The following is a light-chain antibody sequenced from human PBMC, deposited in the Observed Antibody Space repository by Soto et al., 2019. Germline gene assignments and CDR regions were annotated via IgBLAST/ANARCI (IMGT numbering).Light chain of an antibody. CDR2: SNN. V-gene: IGLV1-44*01. Sequence: QSVLTQPPSASGTPGQRVTISCSGSSSNIVSNTVNWYQQLPGTAPKLLIYSNNQRPSVVPDRFSGSKSGTSASLAISFLQSEDEADYYCAAWDDSLNGNYVFGTGTKVTVL. CDR1: SSNIVSNT. J-gene: IGLJ1*01. CDR3: AAWDDSLNGNYV.